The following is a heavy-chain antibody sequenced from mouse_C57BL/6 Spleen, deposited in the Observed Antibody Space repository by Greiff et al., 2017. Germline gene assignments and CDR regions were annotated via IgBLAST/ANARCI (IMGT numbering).Heavy chain of an antibody. V-gene: IGHV1-54*01. D-gene: IGHD1-1*01. CDR3: ARDYGSSWDAMDY. CDR1: GYAFTNYL. Sequence: VQLQQSGAELVRPGTSVKVSCKASGYAFTNYLIEWVKQRPGQGLEWIGVINPGSGGTNYNEKFKGKATLTADKSSSTAYMQLSSLTSEDSAVYFCARDYGSSWDAMDYWGQGTSVTVSS. CDR2: INPGSGGT. J-gene: IGHJ4*01.